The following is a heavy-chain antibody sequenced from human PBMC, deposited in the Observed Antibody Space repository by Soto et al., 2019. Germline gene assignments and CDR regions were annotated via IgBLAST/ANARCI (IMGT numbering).Heavy chain of an antibody. J-gene: IGHJ2*01. V-gene: IGHV3-33*01. Sequence: QVHLVESGGGVVQPGRSLRLSCAASGFTFSSYDMHWVRQAPGKGLEWVAAIWYDESNKYYADSVEGRFTISRDNSKNTLYLQMNSLRAEDTAVYYCARDQGYFDLWGRGTLITVSS. CDR2: IWYDESNK. CDR3: ARDQGYFDL. CDR1: GFTFSSYD.